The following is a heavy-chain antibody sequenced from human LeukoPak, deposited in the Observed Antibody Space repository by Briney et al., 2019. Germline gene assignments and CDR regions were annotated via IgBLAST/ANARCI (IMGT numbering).Heavy chain of an antibody. J-gene: IGHJ6*03. CDR1: GGTFSSYA. Sequence: ASVKVSCKASGGTFSSYAISWVRQAPGQGLEWMGRIIPIFGTANYAQKFQGRVTITTDESTSTAYMELSSLRSEDTAVYYCAYSNYRYYYYSYMDVWGKGTTVTVSS. CDR2: IIPIFGTA. D-gene: IGHD4-11*01. CDR3: AYSNYRYYYYSYMDV. V-gene: IGHV1-69*05.